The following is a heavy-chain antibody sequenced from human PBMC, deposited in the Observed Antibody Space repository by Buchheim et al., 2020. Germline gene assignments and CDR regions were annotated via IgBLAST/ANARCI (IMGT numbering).Heavy chain of an antibody. CDR1: GGTFSSYA. CDR2: IIPIFGTA. D-gene: IGHD3-10*01. CDR3: ARAYMVRGVLSYYYYYGMDV. J-gene: IGHJ6*02. V-gene: IGHV1-69*01. Sequence: QVQLVQSGAEVKKPGSSVKFSCEASGGTFSSYAISWVRQAPGQGLEWMGGIIPIFGTANYAQKFQGRVTITADESTSTAYMELSSLRSEDTAVYYCARAYMVRGVLSYYYYYGMDVWGQGTT.